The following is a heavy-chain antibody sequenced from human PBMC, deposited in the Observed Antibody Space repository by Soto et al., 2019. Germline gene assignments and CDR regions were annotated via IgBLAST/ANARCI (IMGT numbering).Heavy chain of an antibody. Sequence: GGSLRLSCAASGFTFSNYAMNWVRQAPGMGLEWVSTISNTDGTTYYADSVKGRFAISRDNSKNTLYLQMDSLRVEDTAVYYCAKIGRVDCWGQGALVTVSS. J-gene: IGHJ4*02. D-gene: IGHD1-26*01. CDR3: AKIGRVDC. V-gene: IGHV3-23*01. CDR2: ISNTDGTT. CDR1: GFTFSNYA.